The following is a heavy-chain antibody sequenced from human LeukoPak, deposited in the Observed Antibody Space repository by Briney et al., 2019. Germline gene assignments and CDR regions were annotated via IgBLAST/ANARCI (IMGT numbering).Heavy chain of an antibody. Sequence: GGSLRLSCAASGFTFSTYGMHWVRQAPGKGLEWVAFIRYDGSNKYYADSVKGRFTISRDNSKNTLYLQMNSLRAEDTAVYYCAKREGYPYYYMDVWGKGTTVTVSS. CDR2: IRYDGSNK. V-gene: IGHV3-30*02. CDR1: GFTFSTYG. J-gene: IGHJ6*03. CDR3: AKREGYPYYYMDV. D-gene: IGHD3-16*02.